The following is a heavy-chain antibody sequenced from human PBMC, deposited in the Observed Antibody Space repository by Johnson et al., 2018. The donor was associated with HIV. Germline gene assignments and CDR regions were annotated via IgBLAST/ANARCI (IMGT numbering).Heavy chain of an antibody. J-gene: IGHJ3*02. Sequence: VRLVESGGGLVQPGGSLRLSCAASGFDFSSSWMHWVRQAPGKGLVWVSRIRNDGSVTTYADSVKGRFFISSDNSKNALYLQMNSLKTEDTAVYYCTTGRYSYGFDAFDIWGQGTMVTVSS. D-gene: IGHD5-18*01. V-gene: IGHV3-74*01. CDR1: GFDFSSSW. CDR3: TTGRYSYGFDAFDI. CDR2: IRNDGSVT.